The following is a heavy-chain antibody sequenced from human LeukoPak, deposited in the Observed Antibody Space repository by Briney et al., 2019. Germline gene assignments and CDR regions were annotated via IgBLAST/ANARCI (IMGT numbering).Heavy chain of an antibody. V-gene: IGHV3-7*01. J-gene: IGHJ4*02. Sequence: GGSLRLSCAASGFTFSSYWMSWVRQAPGKGLEGVANIKQDGSEKYYVDSVKGRFTISRDNAKNSPYLQMNSLRAEDTAVYYCAREPNHYYGSGSYYKGTDYWGQGTLVTVSS. CDR3: AREPNHYYGSGSYYKGTDY. CDR1: GFTFSSYW. D-gene: IGHD3-10*01. CDR2: IKQDGSEK.